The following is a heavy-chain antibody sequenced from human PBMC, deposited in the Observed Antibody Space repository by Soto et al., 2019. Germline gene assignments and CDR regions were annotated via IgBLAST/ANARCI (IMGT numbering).Heavy chain of an antibody. D-gene: IGHD3-22*01. V-gene: IGHV1-3*01. CDR3: ARGSGYYYWDDY. CDR1: GYTFSCYA. CDR2: INAGNGNT. J-gene: IGHJ4*02. Sequence: ASVKVSCKASGYTFSCYAIHWVRQAPGQGLEWMGWINAGNGNTKYSQKFQGRVTITRDTSASTAYMELNSPRSEDTAVYYCARGSGYYYWDDYWGQGTLVTVSS.